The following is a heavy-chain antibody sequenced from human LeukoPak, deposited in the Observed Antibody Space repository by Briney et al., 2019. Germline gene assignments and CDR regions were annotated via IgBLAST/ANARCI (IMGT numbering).Heavy chain of an antibody. CDR3: ARTIWFDY. J-gene: IGHJ4*02. V-gene: IGHV4-39*07. Sequence: SETLSLTCTVSGGSISSSSYYWGWIRQPPGKGLEWIGSIYYSGSTYYNPSLKSRVTISVDTSKNQFSLKLSSVTAADTAVYYCARTIWFDYWGQGTLVTVSS. CDR1: GGSISSSSYY. D-gene: IGHD5-24*01. CDR2: IYYSGST.